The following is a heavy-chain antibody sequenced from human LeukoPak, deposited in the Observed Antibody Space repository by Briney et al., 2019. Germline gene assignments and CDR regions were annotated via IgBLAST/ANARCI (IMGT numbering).Heavy chain of an antibody. J-gene: IGHJ1*01. CDR1: GYSLTEIS. CDR2: FDSENGET. CDR3: VTFRQDAVLSAVIPAKFFHH. V-gene: IGHV1-24*01. D-gene: IGHD2-8*02. Sequence: ASVKVSCKVSGYSLTEISIHWVRQAPGKGLEWMGSFDSENGETIYAQKFQGTVTMTEDTSTDTAYMELSSLRSEDTAVYYCVTFRQDAVLSAVIPAKFFHHWGQGTLVTVSS.